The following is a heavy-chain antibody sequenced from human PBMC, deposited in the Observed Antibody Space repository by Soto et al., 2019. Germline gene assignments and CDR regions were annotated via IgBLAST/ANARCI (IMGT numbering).Heavy chain of an antibody. CDR2: ISYDGSNK. D-gene: IGHD1-26*01. V-gene: IGHV3-30*03. J-gene: IGHJ4*02. CDR1: GFTFSSYG. CDR3: ATIVGAIY. Sequence: GGSVRLSXAASGFTFSSYGMHWVRQAPGKGLEWVAVISYDGSNKYYADSVKGRFTTSRDNSKNTLYLQMNSLRAEDTAVYYCATIVGAIYWGQGTLVTVSS.